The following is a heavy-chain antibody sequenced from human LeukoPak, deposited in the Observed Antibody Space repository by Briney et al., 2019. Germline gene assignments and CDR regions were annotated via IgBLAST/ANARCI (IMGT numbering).Heavy chain of an antibody. J-gene: IGHJ4*02. Sequence: GGSLRLSCAAPGFTFSSYAMSWVRQAPGKGLEWVSGISGSGGSTYYADSVKGRFTISRDNSKNTLYLQMNSLRAEDTAVYYCANENYYGSGSYADHWGQGTLVTVSS. CDR1: GFTFSSYA. CDR2: ISGSGGST. CDR3: ANENYYGSGSYADH. D-gene: IGHD3-10*01. V-gene: IGHV3-23*01.